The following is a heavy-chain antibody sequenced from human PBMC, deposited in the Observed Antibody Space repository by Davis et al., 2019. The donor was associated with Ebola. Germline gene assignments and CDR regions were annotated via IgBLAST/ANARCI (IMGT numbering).Heavy chain of an antibody. CDR3: ARLPTAMGLPEGMDV. CDR1: GYSFTSYW. Sequence: GESLKISCKSSGYSFTSYWISWVRQMPGKCLEWMGRIDPSDSYTNYSPSFQGHVTISADKSISTAYLQWSSLKASYTAMYYCARLPTAMGLPEGMDVWGQGTTVTVSS. D-gene: IGHD5-18*01. V-gene: IGHV5-10-1*01. CDR2: IDPSDSYT. J-gene: IGHJ6*02.